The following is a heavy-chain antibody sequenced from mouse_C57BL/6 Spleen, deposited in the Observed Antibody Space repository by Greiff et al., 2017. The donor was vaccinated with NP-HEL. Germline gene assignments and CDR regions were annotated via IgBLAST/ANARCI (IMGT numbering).Heavy chain of an antibody. CDR1: GYTFTDYY. CDR3: ARPDFDY. V-gene: IGHV1-76*01. CDR2: IYPGSGNT. Sequence: LVESGAELVRPGASVKLSCKASGYTFTDYYINWVKQRPGQGLEWIARIYPGSGNTYYNEKFKGKATLTAEKSSSTAYMQLSSLTSEDSAVYFCARPDFDYWGQGTTLTVSS. J-gene: IGHJ2*01.